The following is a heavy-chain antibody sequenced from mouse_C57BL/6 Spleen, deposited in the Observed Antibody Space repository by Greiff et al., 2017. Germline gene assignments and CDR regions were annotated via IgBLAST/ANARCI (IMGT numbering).Heavy chain of an antibody. CDR3: ARVALSSWYFDV. V-gene: IGHV5-16*01. CDR1: GFTFSDYY. Sequence: EVMLVESEGGLVQPGSSMKLSCTASGFTFSDYYMAWVRQVPEKGLEWVANINYDGSSTYYLDSLKSRFIISRDNAKNILYLQMSSLKSEDTATYYCARVALSSWYFDVWGTGTTVTVSS. J-gene: IGHJ1*03. D-gene: IGHD6-1*01. CDR2: INYDGSST.